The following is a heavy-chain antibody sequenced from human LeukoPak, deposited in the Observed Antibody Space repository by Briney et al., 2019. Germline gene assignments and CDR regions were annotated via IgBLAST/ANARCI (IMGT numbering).Heavy chain of an antibody. CDR1: GFSFSNAG. CDR3: NIVKGNISGTMGYYGRDV. J-gene: IGHJ6*04. Sequence: GGSLRLSCAASGFSFSNAGMSWVRQAPGKGLEWVGRIKSKTDGGTTDYAAPVKGRFTISRDDSKDTLYLQMHSLKTEDTAVYYCNIVKGNISGTMGYYGRDVWGKGTTVTVSS. CDR2: IKSKTDGGTT. D-gene: IGHD1-20*01. V-gene: IGHV3-15*01.